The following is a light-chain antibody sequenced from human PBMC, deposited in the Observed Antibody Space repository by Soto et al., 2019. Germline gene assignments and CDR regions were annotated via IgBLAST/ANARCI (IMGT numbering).Light chain of an antibody. Sequence: QSALTQPASVSGSPGQSITISCTGTSSDVGDNYVSWYQQHPGKAPKLMIYDVSSRPSGASNRFSASKSGNTASLTISGLQAEDESDYYCSSYPSSSTLVVFGGGTKLTVL. CDR1: SSDVGDNY. CDR2: DVS. J-gene: IGLJ2*01. CDR3: SSYPSSSTLVV. V-gene: IGLV2-14*01.